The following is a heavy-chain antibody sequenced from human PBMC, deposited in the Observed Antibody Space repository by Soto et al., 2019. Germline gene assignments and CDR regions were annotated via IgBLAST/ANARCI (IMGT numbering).Heavy chain of an antibody. J-gene: IGHJ4*02. CDR1: GGPISSSSYY. V-gene: IGHV4-39*01. CDR3: ASNTGYSSSCVNY. Sequence: SETLSLTCTVSGGPISSSSYYWGWIRQPPGKGLEWIGSIYYSGSTYYNPSLKSRVTISVDTSKNQFSLKLSSVTAADTAVYYCASNTGYSSSCVNYWGQGTLVTVAS. D-gene: IGHD6-13*01. CDR2: IYYSGST.